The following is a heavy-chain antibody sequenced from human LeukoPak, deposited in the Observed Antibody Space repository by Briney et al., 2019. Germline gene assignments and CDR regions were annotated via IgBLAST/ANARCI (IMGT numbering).Heavy chain of an antibody. CDR1: GFTFSSYE. J-gene: IGHJ4*02. D-gene: IGHD5-18*01. Sequence: GGSLRLSCAASGFTFSSYEMNWVRQAPGKGLEWVSYISSSGSTLYYADSVKGRFTISRDNAKNSLYLQMNSLRAEDTAVYYCARDGVFGGYSYADYWGQGTLVTVSS. CDR3: ARDGVFGGYSYADY. V-gene: IGHV3-48*03. CDR2: ISSSGSTL.